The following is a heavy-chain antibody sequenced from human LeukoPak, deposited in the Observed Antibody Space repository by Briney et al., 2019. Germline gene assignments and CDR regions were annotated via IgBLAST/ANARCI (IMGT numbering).Heavy chain of an antibody. CDR1: GFTFSSYW. CDR2: IDSYGSST. CDR3: ARERTLVATIPPREKKKNYYMDV. Sequence: GGTLRLSCAASGFTFSSYWMHWVRQAPGKGLVWVSRIDSYGSSTSFADSVKGRFTISRDNAKNTLYLQMNSLRAEDAAVYYWARERTLVATIPPREKKKNYYMDVWGKGTTVTVSS. V-gene: IGHV3-74*01. J-gene: IGHJ6*03. D-gene: IGHD5-12*01.